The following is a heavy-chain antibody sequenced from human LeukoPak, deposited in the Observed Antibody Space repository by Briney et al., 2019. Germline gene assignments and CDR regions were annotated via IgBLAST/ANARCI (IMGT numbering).Heavy chain of an antibody. CDR1: GGSFSGYY. V-gene: IGHV4-34*01. CDR3: ARGRYYGSGSVY. CDR2: INHSGST. D-gene: IGHD3-10*01. J-gene: IGHJ4*02. Sequence: PSETLSLTYAVYGGSFSGYYWSWIRQPPGKGLEWIGEINHSGSTNYNPSLKSRVTISVDTSKNQFSLKLSSVTGADTAVYYCARGRYYGSGSVYWGQGTLVTVSS.